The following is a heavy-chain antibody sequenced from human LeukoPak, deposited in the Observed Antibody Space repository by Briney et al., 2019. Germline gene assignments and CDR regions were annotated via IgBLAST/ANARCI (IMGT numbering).Heavy chain of an antibody. CDR3: ARESVRRISMRAKGYFDY. Sequence: PGGSLRLSCAASGFTFSSYEMNWVRQAPGKGLEWVSYISSSGSTIYYADSVNGRFTISRDNTKNTLFLQMDSLRAEDTAVYYCARESVRRISMRAKGYFDYWGHGTRVTVSS. D-gene: IGHD3-22*01. V-gene: IGHV3-48*03. J-gene: IGHJ4*01. CDR2: ISSSGSTI. CDR1: GFTFSSYE.